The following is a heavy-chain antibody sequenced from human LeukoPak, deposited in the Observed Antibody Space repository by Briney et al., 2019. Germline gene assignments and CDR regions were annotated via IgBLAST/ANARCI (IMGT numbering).Heavy chain of an antibody. CDR3: PRELGFLAFDI. V-gene: IGHV3-53*04. CDR1: GFTVSSNY. Sequence: QPGGPLRLSCAASGFTVSSNYMSWVRQAPGKGLEWVSVIYSGGSTYYADSVKGRFTISRHNSKNTLYLQMNSLRAEDTAVYYCPRELGFLAFDIWGQGTMVTVSS. CDR2: IYSGGST. J-gene: IGHJ3*02. D-gene: IGHD2/OR15-2a*01.